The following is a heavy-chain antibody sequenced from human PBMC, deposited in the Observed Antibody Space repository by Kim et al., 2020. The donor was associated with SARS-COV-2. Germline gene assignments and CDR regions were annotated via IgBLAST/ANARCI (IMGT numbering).Heavy chain of an antibody. V-gene: IGHV5-10-1*01. Sequence: GESLQISCKGSGYSFTSYWISWVRQMPGKGLEWMGRIDPSDSYTNYSPSFQGHVTISADKSISTAYLQWSSLKASDTAMYYCARRRTLDTAKTYYYYGMDVWGQGTTVTVSS. CDR1: GYSFTSYW. CDR2: IDPSDSYT. D-gene: IGHD5-18*01. CDR3: ARRRTLDTAKTYYYYGMDV. J-gene: IGHJ6*02.